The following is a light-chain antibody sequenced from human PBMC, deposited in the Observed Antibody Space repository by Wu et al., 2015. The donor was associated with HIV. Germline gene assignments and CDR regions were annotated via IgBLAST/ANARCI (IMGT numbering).Light chain of an antibody. J-gene: IGKJ2*01. V-gene: IGKV3-20*01. CDR2: GAS. CDR3: QQYGSSVYT. CDR1: QNVNNNY. Sequence: EIVLTQSPGTLSLSPGERATLSCRASQNVNNNYLAWYQRKSGQAPRLLIYGASTRATGIPDKFSGSGSGTDFTLTISRLEPEDFAVYYCQQYGSSVYTFGQGTKLEIK.